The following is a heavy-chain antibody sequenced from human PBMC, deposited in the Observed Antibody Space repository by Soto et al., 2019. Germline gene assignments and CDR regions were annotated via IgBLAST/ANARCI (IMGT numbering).Heavy chain of an antibody. CDR3: AKEYTGIAAAGTSEYYGMDV. Sequence: GGSLRLSCAASVFTFSSYAMSWVRQAPGKGLEWVSVISGSGGSTYYADSVKGRFTISRDNSKNTLYLQMNSLRAEDTAVYYCAKEYTGIAAAGTSEYYGMDVWGQGTTVTVS. J-gene: IGHJ6*02. CDR1: VFTFSSYA. CDR2: ISGSGGST. D-gene: IGHD6-13*01. V-gene: IGHV3-23*01.